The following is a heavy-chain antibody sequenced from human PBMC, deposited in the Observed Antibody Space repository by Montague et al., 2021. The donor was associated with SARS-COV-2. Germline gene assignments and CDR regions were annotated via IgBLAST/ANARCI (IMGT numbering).Heavy chain of an antibody. V-gene: IGHV6-1*01. J-gene: IGHJ4*02. Sequence: CAISGDSDGGVEARRRWDGHTPERHSRQLGGSCYRSERNNDYAESVKSRITIDPDTSKHQFSLHLNSVTPEDTAVYYCARIPVGSKYYFDFWGQGTLVTVSS. CDR2: SCYRSERNN. D-gene: IGHD2-2*01. CDR3: ARIPVGSKYYFDF. CDR1: GDSDGGVEAR.